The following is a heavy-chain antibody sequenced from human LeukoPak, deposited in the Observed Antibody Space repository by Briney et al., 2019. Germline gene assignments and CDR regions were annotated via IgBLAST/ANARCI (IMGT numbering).Heavy chain of an antibody. J-gene: IGHJ4*02. Sequence: ASQTLSLTCAVSGGSISSGGYSWSWIRQPPGKGLEWIGYIYHSGSTYYNPSLKSRVTISVDRSKNQFSLKLSSVTAADTAVYYCARVEGYCSGGSCYSPHFDYWGQGTVVTVSS. CDR1: GGSISSGGYS. V-gene: IGHV4-30-2*01. CDR2: IYHSGST. CDR3: ARVEGYCSGGSCYSPHFDY. D-gene: IGHD2-15*01.